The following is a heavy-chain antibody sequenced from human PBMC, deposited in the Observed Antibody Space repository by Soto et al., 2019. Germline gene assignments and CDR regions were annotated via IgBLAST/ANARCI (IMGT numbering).Heavy chain of an antibody. Sequence: GKVSCKASGGTFRRYANRWVAHAPGQGLDCMGGIIPIFGTANYAQKFQGRVTITADESTSTAYMELSSLRSEDTAVYYCARDAGGYLLDYWGQGTLVTVSS. CDR3: ARDAGGYLLDY. V-gene: IGHV1-69*01. CDR2: IIPIFGTA. J-gene: IGHJ4*02. D-gene: IGHD1-26*01. CDR1: GGTFRRYA.